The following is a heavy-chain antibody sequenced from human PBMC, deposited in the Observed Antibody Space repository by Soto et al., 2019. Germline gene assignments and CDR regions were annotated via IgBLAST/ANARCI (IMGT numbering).Heavy chain of an antibody. J-gene: IGHJ6*02. D-gene: IGHD6-13*01. CDR3: AREVAPDHGIAASIPLAARGDGMDV. CDR1: GYSFTGYY. CDR2: INPNSGGT. V-gene: IGHV1-2*02. Sequence: XSVKVSCKASGYSFTGYYMHWVRQAPGQGLEWMGWINPNSGGTNYAQKFQGRVTMTRDTSISTAYMELSRLRSDDTAVYYCAREVAPDHGIAASIPLAARGDGMDVWGQGTTVTVSS.